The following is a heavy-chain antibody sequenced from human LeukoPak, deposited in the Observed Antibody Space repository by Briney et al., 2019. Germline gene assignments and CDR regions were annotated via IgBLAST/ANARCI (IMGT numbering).Heavy chain of an antibody. J-gene: IGHJ4*02. D-gene: IGHD3-16*02. CDR3: ARRLMSPGELSSVFLAFDY. V-gene: IGHV4-30-4*08. CDR2: IYYSGST. Sequence: PSETLSLTCTVSGGSISSGDYYWSWIRQPPGKGLEWIGYIYYSGSTYYNPSLKSRVTISVDTSKNQFSLKLSSVTAADTAVYYCARRLMSPGELSSVFLAFDYWGQGTLVTVSS. CDR1: GGSISSGDYY.